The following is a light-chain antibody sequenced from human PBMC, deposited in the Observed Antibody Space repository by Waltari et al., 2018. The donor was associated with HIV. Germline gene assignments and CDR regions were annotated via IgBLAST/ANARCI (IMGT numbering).Light chain of an antibody. CDR3: WLFYSGIWV. Sequence: QAVVTQEPSLTVSPGGTVTLTCGPSTGPVTSGHFPFWFQQKPGQVPRTLIYDTINKQSWTPTRFAGSIFWGKAALTLSGAQPEDEAEYYCWLFYSGIWVFGGGTKLTVL. CDR1: TGPVTSGHF. V-gene: IGLV7-46*01. CDR2: DTI. J-gene: IGLJ3*02.